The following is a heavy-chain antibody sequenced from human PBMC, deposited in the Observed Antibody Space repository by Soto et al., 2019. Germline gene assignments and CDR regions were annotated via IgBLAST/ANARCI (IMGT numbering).Heavy chain of an antibody. V-gene: IGHV3-15*01. CDR2: IKRKTEGGTT. CDR3: TTDPHSTGTKY. J-gene: IGHJ4*02. CDR1: GFSFSDAW. D-gene: IGHD1-1*01. Sequence: GGSLRLSCAASGFSFSDAWMTWVRQAPGAGLEWVGRIKRKTEGGTTDYAAPVKGRFTISRDASKTTLYLQMNSLKTEDTAVYYCTTDPHSTGTKYWGQGTLVTVSS.